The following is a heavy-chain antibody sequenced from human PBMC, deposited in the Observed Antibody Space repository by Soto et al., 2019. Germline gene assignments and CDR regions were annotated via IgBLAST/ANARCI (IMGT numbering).Heavy chain of an antibody. J-gene: IGHJ4*02. CDR1: GGSISSYY. Sequence: QVQLQESGPGLVKPSETLSLTCTVSGGSISSYYWSWIRQPPGKGLEWIGYIYYSGSTNYNPSLKSRVTISVDTSKNQFSLKLSSVTAADTAVYYCAGHSSTGPGYWGQGTLVTVSS. D-gene: IGHD6-13*01. V-gene: IGHV4-59*08. CDR3: AGHSSTGPGY. CDR2: IYYSGST.